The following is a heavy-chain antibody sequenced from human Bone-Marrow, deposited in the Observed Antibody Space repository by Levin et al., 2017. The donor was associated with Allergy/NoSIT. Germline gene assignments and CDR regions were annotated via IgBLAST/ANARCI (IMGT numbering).Heavy chain of an antibody. Sequence: ASVKVSCATSGISVSENYMSWVRQAPGKGPEWVAVMYRGGSTYYGGSVKGRFTIVRDDSKNTVDLQMTGLRPDDTAIYYCAILVRGVANWFDPWGQGTLVTVSS. CDR2: MYRGGST. J-gene: IGHJ5*02. CDR1: GISVSENY. V-gene: IGHV3-53*01. CDR3: AILVRGVANWFDP. D-gene: IGHD3-10*01.